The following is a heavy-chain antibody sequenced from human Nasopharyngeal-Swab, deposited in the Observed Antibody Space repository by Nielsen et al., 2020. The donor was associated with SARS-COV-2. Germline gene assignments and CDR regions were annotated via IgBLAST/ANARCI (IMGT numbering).Heavy chain of an antibody. J-gene: IGHJ4*02. CDR2: IYPGDSDT. D-gene: IGHD3-16*01. CDR3: ARPAGGGYFDY. Sequence: VRQMPGKGLEWMGIIYPGDSDTRYSPSFQGQVTISADKSVSTAYLQWSSLKASDTAMYYCARPAGGGYFDYWGQGTLVTVSS. V-gene: IGHV5-51*01.